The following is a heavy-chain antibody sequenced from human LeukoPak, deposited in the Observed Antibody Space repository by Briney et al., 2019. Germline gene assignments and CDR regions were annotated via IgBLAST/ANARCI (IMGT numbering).Heavy chain of an antibody. CDR3: ARDAKTTVTSPGY. D-gene: IGHD4-17*01. Sequence: ASVKVSCKASGYTFTSYAMHWVRRVPGQRLEWMGWINAGNGNTKYSQKFQGRVTITRDTSASTAYMELSSLRSEDTAVYYCARDAKTTVTSPGYWGQGTLVTVSS. J-gene: IGHJ4*02. CDR2: INAGNGNT. CDR1: GYTFTSYA. V-gene: IGHV1-3*01.